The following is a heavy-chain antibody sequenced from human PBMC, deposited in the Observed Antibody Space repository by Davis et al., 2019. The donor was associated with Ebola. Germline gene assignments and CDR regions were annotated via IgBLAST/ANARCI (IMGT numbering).Heavy chain of an antibody. J-gene: IGHJ6*02. D-gene: IGHD1-26*01. CDR1: GFTFKDHL. Sequence: GESLKISCAASGFTFKDHLMTWFRQAPGKGLEWVANIKQDGSEKYFVDSVKGRFSISRDNARNALYLQMNSLRAEDTAVYYCAREGQDRTGLYSGPVGPFYYHVMDVWGQGTTVTVS. CDR3: AREGQDRTGLYSGPVGPFYYHVMDV. CDR2: IKQDGSEK. V-gene: IGHV3-7*01.